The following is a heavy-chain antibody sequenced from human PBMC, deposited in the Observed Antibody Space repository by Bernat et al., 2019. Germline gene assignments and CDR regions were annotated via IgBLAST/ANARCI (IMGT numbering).Heavy chain of an antibody. V-gene: IGHV1-2*04. D-gene: IGHD6-13*01. J-gene: IGHJ4*02. Sequence: QVQLVQSGAEVKKPGASVKVSCKASGYTFTGYYMHWVRQAPGQGLEWMGWINPNSGGTNYAQKFQGWVTMTRDTSISTAYMELSRLRSDDTAVYYCARKTAAAGTGEDYYFDYWGQGTLVTVSS. CDR3: ARKTAAAGTGEDYYFDY. CDR1: GYTFTGYY. CDR2: INPNSGGT.